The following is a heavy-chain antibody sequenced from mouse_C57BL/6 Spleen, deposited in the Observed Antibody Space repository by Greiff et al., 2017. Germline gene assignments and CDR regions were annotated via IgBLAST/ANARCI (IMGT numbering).Heavy chain of an antibody. V-gene: IGHV1-52*01. CDR2: IDPSDSET. D-gene: IGHD2-5*01. Sequence: VKLQQPGAELVRPGSSVKLSCKASGYTFTSYWMHWVKQRPIQGLEWIGNIDPSDSETHYNQKFKDKATLTVDKSSSTAYMQLSSLTSEDSAVYYCARSGSNYEAWFAYWGQGTLVTVSA. CDR1: GYTFTSYW. CDR3: ARSGSNYEAWFAY. J-gene: IGHJ3*01.